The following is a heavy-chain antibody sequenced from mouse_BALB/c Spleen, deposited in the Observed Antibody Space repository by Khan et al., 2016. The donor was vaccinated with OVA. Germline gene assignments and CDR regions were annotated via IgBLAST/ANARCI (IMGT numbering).Heavy chain of an antibody. CDR3: ARTARIKY. CDR2: ISYSGST. CDR1: GYSITSGYG. D-gene: IGHD1-2*01. J-gene: IGHJ2*01. V-gene: IGHV3-2*02. Sequence: EVQLQESGPCLVKPSQSLSLTCTVTGYSITSGYGWNWIRQFPGNKLEWMGYISYSGSTNYNPSLKSRISINRDPSKNQFFLQLNSVTTEDTATYFCARTARIKYWGQGTTLTVSS.